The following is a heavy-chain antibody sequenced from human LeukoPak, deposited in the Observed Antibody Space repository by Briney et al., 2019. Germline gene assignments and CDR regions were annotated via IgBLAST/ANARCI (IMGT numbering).Heavy chain of an antibody. V-gene: IGHV1-2*02. Sequence: ASVKVSCKASGYTFINYYMRWVRQAPGQGLEWMGWINPNSGDTNYAQKFQGRVTMTRDTSISTAYMELSRLTSDDTAVFYCARGRLGSGSQYDAFDIWGQGTMVTVSS. CDR1: GYTFINYY. CDR2: INPNSGDT. J-gene: IGHJ3*02. D-gene: IGHD3-10*01. CDR3: ARGRLGSGSQYDAFDI.